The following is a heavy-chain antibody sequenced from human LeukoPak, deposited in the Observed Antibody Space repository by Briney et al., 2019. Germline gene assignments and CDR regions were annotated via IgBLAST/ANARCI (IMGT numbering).Heavy chain of an antibody. J-gene: IGHJ4*02. CDR3: ARDPGYCSGGSCYAGFDY. Sequence: AASVKVSCKASGYTFTGYYMHWVRQAPGQGLEWMGWISAYNGNTNYAQKLQGRVTMTTDTSTSTAYMELRSLRSDDTAVYYCARDPGYCSGGSCYAGFDYWGQGTLVTVSS. V-gene: IGHV1-18*04. CDR1: GYTFTGYY. CDR2: ISAYNGNT. D-gene: IGHD2-15*01.